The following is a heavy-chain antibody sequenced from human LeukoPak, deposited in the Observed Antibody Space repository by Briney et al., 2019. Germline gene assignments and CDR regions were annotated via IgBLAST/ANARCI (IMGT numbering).Heavy chain of an antibody. CDR1: GFTFSSFA. CDR3: AKDLPDYGDYIEGY. Sequence: GGSLRLSCAASGFTFSSFAMSWVRQAPGKGLEWVSTISGSGGSTNYADSVKGRFTFSRDNSKNTLCLQMNSLRAEDTAVYYCAKDLPDYGDYIEGYWGQGTLVTVSS. CDR2: ISGSGGST. D-gene: IGHD4-17*01. V-gene: IGHV3-23*01. J-gene: IGHJ4*02.